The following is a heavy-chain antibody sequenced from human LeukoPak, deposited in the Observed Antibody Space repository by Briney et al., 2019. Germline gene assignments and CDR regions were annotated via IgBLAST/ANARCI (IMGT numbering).Heavy chain of an antibody. CDR2: ISSSRNTI. CDR3: ARAYSTYHMDV. J-gene: IGHJ6*03. CDR1: GFTFSDYS. D-gene: IGHD4-11*01. Sequence: GGSLRLSCAASGFTFSDYSMNWVRQAPGKGLQWVSFISSSRNTIYYADSVKGRFTISRDNAENSLYLQMNSLRAEDTAVYYCARAYSTYHMDVWGKGTTVTVSS. V-gene: IGHV3-48*01.